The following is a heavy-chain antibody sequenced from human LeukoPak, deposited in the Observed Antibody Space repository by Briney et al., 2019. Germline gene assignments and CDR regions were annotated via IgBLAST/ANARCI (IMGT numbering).Heavy chain of an antibody. J-gene: IGHJ4*02. V-gene: IGHV4-34*01. D-gene: IGHD5-12*01. CDR1: GGSFSGYY. CDR2: INHSGST. Sequence: SETLSLTCAVYGGSFSGYYWSWIRQPPGKGLEWIGEINHSGSTNYNPSLKSRVTISVDTSKNQFSLKLSSVTAADTAVYYCASVEMATNDFDYWGQGTLVTVSS. CDR3: ASVEMATNDFDY.